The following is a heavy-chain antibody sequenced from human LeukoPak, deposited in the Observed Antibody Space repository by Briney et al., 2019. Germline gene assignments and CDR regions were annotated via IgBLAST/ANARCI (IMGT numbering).Heavy chain of an antibody. Sequence: GGSLRLSCAASGFTFNSYSMNWVRQAPGKGLEWVSSISSSSSYIYCADSVKGRFTISRDNAKNSLYLQMNSLRAEDTAVYYCARVVMDTAMVEGWFDPWGQGTLVTVSS. CDR3: ARVVMDTAMVEGWFDP. CDR1: GFTFNSYS. V-gene: IGHV3-21*01. D-gene: IGHD5-18*01. CDR2: ISSSSSYI. J-gene: IGHJ5*02.